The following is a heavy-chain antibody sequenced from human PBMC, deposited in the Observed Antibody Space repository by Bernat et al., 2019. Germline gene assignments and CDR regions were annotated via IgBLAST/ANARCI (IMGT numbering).Heavy chain of an antibody. Sequence: QVQLQQWGAGLLKPSETLSLTCAVYGGSFSGYYWSWIRQPPGKGLEWIGEINHSGSTNYNPSLKSRVTISVDTSKNQFSLKLSSVTAAATAVYYCARGQRVRAAFDIWGQGTMVTVSS. CDR2: INHSGST. V-gene: IGHV4-34*01. CDR1: GGSFSGYY. J-gene: IGHJ3*02. CDR3: ARGQRVRAAFDI.